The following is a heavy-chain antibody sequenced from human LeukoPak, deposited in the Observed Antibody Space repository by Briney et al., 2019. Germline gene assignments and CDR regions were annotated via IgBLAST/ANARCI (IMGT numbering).Heavy chain of an antibody. Sequence: SETLSLTCTVSGGSISSGGYYWSWIRQHPGKGLEWIGYIYYSGSTYYNPSLKSRVTISVDTSKNQFSLKLSSVTAADTAVYYCARVPSSTRSLGWFDPWGQGTLVTVSS. D-gene: IGHD2-2*01. CDR3: ARVPSSTRSLGWFDP. CDR2: IYYSGST. V-gene: IGHV4-31*03. J-gene: IGHJ5*02. CDR1: GGSISSGGYY.